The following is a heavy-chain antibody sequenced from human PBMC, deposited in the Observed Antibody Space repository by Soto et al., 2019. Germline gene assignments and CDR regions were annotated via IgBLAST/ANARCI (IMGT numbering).Heavy chain of an antibody. J-gene: IGHJ6*02. CDR2: IIDSGGST. CDR3: AKGRSYYYYYGVDV. Sequence: GGSLRLSCVVSGFTVSSNYMGWVRQAPGKGLEWVSDIIDSGGSTYYADSVKGRFTISRDNSKSTLYLQMNSLRAEDTALYYCAKGRSYYYYYGVDVWGQGTTVTVSS. V-gene: IGHV3-23*01. CDR1: GFTVSSNY.